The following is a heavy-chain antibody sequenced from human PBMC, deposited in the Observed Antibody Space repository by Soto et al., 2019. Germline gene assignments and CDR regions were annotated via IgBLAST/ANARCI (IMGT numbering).Heavy chain of an antibody. V-gene: IGHV3-53*01. D-gene: IGHD3-3*01. J-gene: IGHJ3*02. CDR3: ARESPYDFGSGYSQAFDI. Sequence: EVQLVESGGGLIQPGGSLRLSCAASGFTVSSNYMSWVRQAPGKGLEWVSVIYSGGSTYYADSVKGRFTISRHNSKNTLYLQMNILRAEDTAVYYCARESPYDFGSGYSQAFDIWGQVTMVTVSA. CDR1: GFTVSSNY. CDR2: IYSGGST.